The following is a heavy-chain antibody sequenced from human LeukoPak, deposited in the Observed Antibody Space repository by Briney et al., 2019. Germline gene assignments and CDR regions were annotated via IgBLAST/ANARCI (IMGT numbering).Heavy chain of an antibody. CDR2: INHSGST. V-gene: IGHV4-34*01. D-gene: IGHD3-16*01. CDR1: GGSFSGYY. J-gene: IGHJ6*02. CDR3: ARSYVSGMDV. Sequence: SETLSLTCAVYGGSFSGYYWSWIRQPPGKGLEWIGEINHSGSTNYNPSLKSRVTISVDTSKNQLSLKLSSVTAADTAVYYCARSYVSGMDVWGQGTTVTVSS.